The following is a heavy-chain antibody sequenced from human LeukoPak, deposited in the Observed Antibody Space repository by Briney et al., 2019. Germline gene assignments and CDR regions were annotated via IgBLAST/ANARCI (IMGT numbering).Heavy chain of an antibody. Sequence: SETLSLTCTVSGGSISSYYWSWIRQPPGKGLEWIGYFYYSGSTNYNPSLKSRVTLSVDTSKNQFSLSLRSVTAADTAVYYCARGGSLVGTTPHDTFDIWGQGTKVTVSS. CDR2: FYYSGST. CDR3: ARGGSLVGTTPHDTFDI. J-gene: IGHJ3*02. CDR1: GGSISSYY. D-gene: IGHD1-26*01. V-gene: IGHV4-59*01.